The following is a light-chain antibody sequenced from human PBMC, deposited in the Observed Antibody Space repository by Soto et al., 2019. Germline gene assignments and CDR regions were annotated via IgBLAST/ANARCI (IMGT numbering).Light chain of an antibody. CDR1: QSVSSN. V-gene: IGKV3-15*01. CDR2: GAS. J-gene: IGKJ1*01. Sequence: EIVMTQSPATLSVSPGERATLSCRASQSVSSNLAWYQQKPGQAPRLLIYGASTRATGIPARFSGSGSGTEFTLTISSLQSEDFAVYYCQQYNNWPLTFGQGTKVYI. CDR3: QQYNNWPLT.